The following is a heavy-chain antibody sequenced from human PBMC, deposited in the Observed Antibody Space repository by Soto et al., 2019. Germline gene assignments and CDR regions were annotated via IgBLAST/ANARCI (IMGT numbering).Heavy chain of an antibody. CDR1: GLTFSDHY. CDR3: VRAARSGTTHFDY. J-gene: IGHJ4*02. V-gene: IGHV3-72*01. D-gene: IGHD1-7*01. CDR2: SRNKAKSYTT. Sequence: EVQLVESGGVLVQPGGSLRLSCVASGLTFSDHYMDWVRQAPGKGLEWVGRSRNKAKSYTTDYAASVKVRFTISRDDSKSSVYLQMNSLETEDTAVYYCVRAARSGTTHFDYWCQGTLVTVSS.